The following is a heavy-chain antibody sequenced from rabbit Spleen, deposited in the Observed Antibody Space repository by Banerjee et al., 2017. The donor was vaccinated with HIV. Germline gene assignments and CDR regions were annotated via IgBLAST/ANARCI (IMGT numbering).Heavy chain of an antibody. J-gene: IGHJ4*01. CDR1: GFSFSRSHY. D-gene: IGHD4-1*01. V-gene: IGHV1S40*01. CDR3: ARMSNDWGDYFDL. Sequence: QSLEESGGDLVKPGASLTLPCTASGFSFSRSHYLFWIRQAPGKGLEWIACIDIAWGIVYYASWAKGRFTMSKPSSTTVTLQMTSLTDADTATYFCARMSNDWGDYFDLWGPGTLVTVS. CDR2: IDIAWGIV.